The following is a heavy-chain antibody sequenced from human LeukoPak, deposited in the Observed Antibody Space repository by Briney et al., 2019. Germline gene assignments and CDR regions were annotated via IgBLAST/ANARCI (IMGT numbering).Heavy chain of an antibody. Sequence: SQTLSLTCAISGDSVSCNSAAWIWIRQSPSRGLEWLGRTYYRSKWYNDYAVSVKSRITINPDTSRNQFSLKLNSVTPEDTAVYYCARYYYDSRGYYYYYFDYWGQGTLVTVSS. CDR3: ARYYYDSRGYYYYYFDY. J-gene: IGHJ4*02. CDR2: TYYRSKWYN. CDR1: GDSVSCNSAA. D-gene: IGHD3-22*01. V-gene: IGHV6-1*01.